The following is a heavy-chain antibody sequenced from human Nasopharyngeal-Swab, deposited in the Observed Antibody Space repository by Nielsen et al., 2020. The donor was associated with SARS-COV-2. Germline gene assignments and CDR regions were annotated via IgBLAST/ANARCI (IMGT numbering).Heavy chain of an antibody. CDR1: GFTFSSYG. V-gene: IGHV3-30*18. Sequence: GESLKISCAASGFTFSSYGMPWVRQAPGKGLDWVAVISNDGNNNYYADSVKGRFTISRDNSKSTLYLKMNSLRAEDTAVYYCAKRFGTNWKQNWFDSWGQGTLVTVSS. CDR2: ISNDGNNN. CDR3: AKRFGTNWKQNWFDS. J-gene: IGHJ5*01. D-gene: IGHD1-1*01.